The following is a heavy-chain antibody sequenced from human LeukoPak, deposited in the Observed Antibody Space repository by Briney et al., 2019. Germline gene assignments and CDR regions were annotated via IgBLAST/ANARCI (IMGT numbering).Heavy chain of an antibody. CDR1: GYLFVRYW. CDR2: IHPGDSDT. CDR3: ARSPQFYGSGKGMEV. Sequence: GESLKISCQASGYLFVRYWIAWVRQVPGKGLEWMGIIHPGDSDTKYSPSSQGQIAISADKSISTAYLQWSSLKASDTAMYYCARSPQFYGSGKGMEVWGQGTTVTVSS. V-gene: IGHV5-51*01. D-gene: IGHD3-10*01. J-gene: IGHJ6*02.